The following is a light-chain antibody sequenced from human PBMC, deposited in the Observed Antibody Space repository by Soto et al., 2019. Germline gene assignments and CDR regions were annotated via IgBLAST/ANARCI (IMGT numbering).Light chain of an antibody. J-gene: IGKJ1*01. CDR2: AAS. Sequence: DIQMTQSPSSLSASVGDRVTITCRASQSISSFLTWYQQKAGKAPKLLIYAASSLQSGVPSRFSGSGSGTDFNLTISSLQPEDFASYYCQQSYSTPPTFGQGTKVEIK. CDR1: QSISSF. CDR3: QQSYSTPPT. V-gene: IGKV1-39*01.